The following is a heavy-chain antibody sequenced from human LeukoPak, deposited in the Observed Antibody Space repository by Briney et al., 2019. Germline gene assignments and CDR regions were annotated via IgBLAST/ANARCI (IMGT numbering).Heavy chain of an antibody. CDR1: GFIFSTYG. J-gene: IGHJ5*02. CDR2: LSHDGGNK. V-gene: IGHV3-30*03. CDR3: SGYNWFDP. Sequence: GGSLRLSCAASGFIFSTYGMHWVRQAPGKGLEWVAVLSHDGGNKYYADSVKGRFTISRDNSKSTLYLQMNSLRAEDTAVYYCSGYNWFDPWGQGTLVTVSS. D-gene: IGHD3-22*01.